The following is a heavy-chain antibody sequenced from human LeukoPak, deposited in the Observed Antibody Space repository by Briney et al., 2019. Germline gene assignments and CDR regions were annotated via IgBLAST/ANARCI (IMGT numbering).Heavy chain of an antibody. CDR3: AGSPGIAVAALILELDY. V-gene: IGHV1-46*01. CDR2: INPSGGST. J-gene: IGHJ4*02. D-gene: IGHD6-19*01. CDR1: GYTFTSYY. Sequence: ASVKVSCKASGYTFTSYYMHWVRQAPGQGLEWMGIINPSGGSTSYAQKFQGRVTMTRDTSTSTVYMELSSLRSEDTAVYYCAGSPGIAVAALILELDYWGQGTLVTVSS.